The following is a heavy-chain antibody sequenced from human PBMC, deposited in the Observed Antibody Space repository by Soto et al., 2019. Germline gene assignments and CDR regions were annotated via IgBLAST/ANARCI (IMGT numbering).Heavy chain of an antibody. CDR2: IYYSGST. V-gene: IGHV4-31*03. CDR1: GGSSSGGGYY. J-gene: IGHJ6*02. CDR3: ARDKGRDWNTGYYYYGMDV. Sequence: PSETLSLTCTVSGGSSSGGGYYWSWIRHHPGKGLGWIGYIYYSGSTYYNPSLKSRVTISVDTSKNQFSLKLSSVTAADTAVYYCARDKGRDWNTGYYYYGMDVWGQGTTVTVSS. D-gene: IGHD1-1*01.